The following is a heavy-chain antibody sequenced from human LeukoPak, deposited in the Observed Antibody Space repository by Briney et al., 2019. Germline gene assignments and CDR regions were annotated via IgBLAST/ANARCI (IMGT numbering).Heavy chain of an antibody. Sequence: SETLSLTCTVSGGSINTYYWSWIRQPPGKGLEWIGYIYYSGSTIYNPSLKSRVTISVDTSNNQFSLKLSSVTAADTAVYYCARGRSRSMVRGPPIDYWGQGTLVTVSS. V-gene: IGHV4-59*12. D-gene: IGHD3-10*01. CDR1: GGSINTYY. CDR2: IYYSGST. J-gene: IGHJ4*02. CDR3: ARGRSRSMVRGPPIDY.